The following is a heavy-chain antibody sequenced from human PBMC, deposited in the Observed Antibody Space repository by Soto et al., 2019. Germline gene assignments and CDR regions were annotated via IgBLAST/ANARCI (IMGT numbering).Heavy chain of an antibody. CDR1: GGTFSNYT. D-gene: IGHD4-17*01. CDR3: ARVVGLGPVTVSTHVDY. CDR2: IIPILDIA. Sequence: QVQLVQSGAEVKKPGSSVKVSCKASGGTFSNYTITWVRQAPGQGLEWMGRIIPILDIANYAKKFQGRVTITADKSTSTAYMELSSLRSEDTAVYYCARVVGLGPVTVSTHVDYWGQGTLVIVSS. V-gene: IGHV1-69*02. J-gene: IGHJ4*02.